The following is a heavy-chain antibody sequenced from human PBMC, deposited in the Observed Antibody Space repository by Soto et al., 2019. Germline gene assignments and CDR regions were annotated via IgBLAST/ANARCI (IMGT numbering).Heavy chain of an antibody. CDR3: ARQIYDSDTGPNSQYYFDS. CDR2: IDPSDSQT. J-gene: IGHJ4*02. Sequence: PGESLKIACNGSGYSFAGYWITWVRQKPGKGLEWMGRIDPSDSQTYYSPSFRGHVTISATKSITTVFLQWSSLRASDTAMYYCARQIYDSDTGPNSQYYFDSWGQGTPVTVSS. V-gene: IGHV5-10-1*01. D-gene: IGHD3-22*01. CDR1: GYSFAGYW.